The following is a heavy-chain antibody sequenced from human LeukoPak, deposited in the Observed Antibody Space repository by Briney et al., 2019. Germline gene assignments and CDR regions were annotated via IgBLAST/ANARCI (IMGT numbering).Heavy chain of an antibody. J-gene: IGHJ4*02. CDR1: GGSIGSSNW. D-gene: IGHD6-13*01. V-gene: IGHV4-4*02. CDR3: ARTSIAAADIDY. Sequence: SGTLSLTCAVSGGSIGSSNWWTWVRQSPGKGLEWIGEIYHSGSTNYNPSLESRVTMSVDKSKNQFSLKLSSVTAADTAVYYCARTSIAAADIDYWGQGTLVTVSS. CDR2: IYHSGST.